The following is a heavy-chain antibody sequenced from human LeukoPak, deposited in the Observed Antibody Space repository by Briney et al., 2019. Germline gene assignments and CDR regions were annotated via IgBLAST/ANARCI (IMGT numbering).Heavy chain of an antibody. V-gene: IGHV3-66*01. Sequence: GGSLRLSCAASGFTVSSNYMSWVRQAPGKGLEWVSVIYSGGSTYYADSVKGRFTISRDNSKNTLYLQMNSLRAEDTAVYYCARVDSSGETYAFDIWGQGTMVTVSS. D-gene: IGHD3-22*01. CDR1: GFTVSSNY. CDR2: IYSGGST. CDR3: ARVDSSGETYAFDI. J-gene: IGHJ3*02.